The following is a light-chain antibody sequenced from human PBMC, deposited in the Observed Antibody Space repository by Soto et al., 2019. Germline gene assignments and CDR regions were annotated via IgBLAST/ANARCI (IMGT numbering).Light chain of an antibody. Sequence: DIQMTQSPSSLSASIGDRVTITCRASQNFNTYLNWYQQKPGKAPKLLIYAASSLQSGVPSRFSGCVSGTDFTLTISSLQPEDFATYYCQQSDSNFLITFGQGTRLEIK. J-gene: IGKJ5*01. CDR2: AAS. CDR3: QQSDSNFLIT. V-gene: IGKV1-39*01. CDR1: QNFNTY.